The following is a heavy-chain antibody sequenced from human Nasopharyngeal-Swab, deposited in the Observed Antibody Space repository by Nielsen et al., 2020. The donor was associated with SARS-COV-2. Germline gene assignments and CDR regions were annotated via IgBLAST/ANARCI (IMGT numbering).Heavy chain of an antibody. CDR3: ARDSVYYGDYQPYYGMDV. J-gene: IGHJ6*02. D-gene: IGHD4-17*01. Sequence: SETLSLTCTVSGGSISSYHWSWIRQPPGKGLEWIGYIYYSGSTNYNPSLKSRVTISVDTSKNQFSLKLSSVTAADTAVYYCARDSVYYGDYQPYYGMDVWGQGTTVTVSS. CDR2: IYYSGST. V-gene: IGHV4-59*13. CDR1: GGSISSYH.